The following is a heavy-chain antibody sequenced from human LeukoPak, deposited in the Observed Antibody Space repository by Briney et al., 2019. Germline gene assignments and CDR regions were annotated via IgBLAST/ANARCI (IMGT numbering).Heavy chain of an antibody. J-gene: IGHJ4*02. CDR3: AKDLFGDYVWGTYRAMDK. CDR2: IRYDGSDT. Sequence: SGGSLRLSCAASGFSFSRYGMHWVRQAPGKGLEWVAFIRYDGSDTYVADSLKGRLTGSRDNSKDSLYLQMNSLRTEDTAVYYCAKDLFGDYVWGTYRAMDKWGQGTLVTVSS. CDR1: GFSFSRYG. V-gene: IGHV3-30*02. D-gene: IGHD3-16*02.